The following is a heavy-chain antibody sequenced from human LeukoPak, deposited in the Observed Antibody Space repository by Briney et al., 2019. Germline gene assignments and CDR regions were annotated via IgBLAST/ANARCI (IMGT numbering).Heavy chain of an antibody. CDR1: GFTFSSYW. CDR2: IKQDGSEK. CDR3: AKDFSFGDRGCFDY. Sequence: QPGGSLRLSCAASGFTFSSYWMSWVRQAPGKGLEWVANIKQDGSEKYYADSVKGRFTISRDNSKNTLYLQMNSLRAEDTAVYYCAKDFSFGDRGCFDYWGQGTLVTVSS. J-gene: IGHJ4*02. V-gene: IGHV3-7*03. D-gene: IGHD3-10*01.